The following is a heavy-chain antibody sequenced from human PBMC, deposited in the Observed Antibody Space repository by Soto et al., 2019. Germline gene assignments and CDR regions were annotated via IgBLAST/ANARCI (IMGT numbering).Heavy chain of an antibody. J-gene: IGHJ4*02. CDR2: IIPIFGTT. D-gene: IGHD5-12*01. Sequence: QVQLVQSGAEVKKPGSSVKVSCKASGGTFSSYAISWVRQAPGQGLEWMGGIIPIFGTTNYAQKFQGRVTITADESTSTAYMELSSLRSEDTAVYYCARGAVVATIQWGVWYFDYWGQGTLVTVSS. V-gene: IGHV1-69*01. CDR1: GGTFSSYA. CDR3: ARGAVVATIQWGVWYFDY.